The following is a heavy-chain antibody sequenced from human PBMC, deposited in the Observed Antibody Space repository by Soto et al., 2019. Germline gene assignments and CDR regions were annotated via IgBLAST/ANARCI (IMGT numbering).Heavy chain of an antibody. CDR2: INAGNGNT. CDR3: ARVLSWASYYDFWSGYYNYYYYGMDV. CDR1: GYTFTSYG. D-gene: IGHD3-3*01. J-gene: IGHJ6*02. V-gene: IGHV1-18*01. Sequence: GESLKVSCKASGYTFTSYGISWVRQAPGQGLEWMGWINAGNGNTKYSQKFQGRVTMTRNTSISTAYMELSSLRSEDTAVYYCARVLSWASYYDFWSGYYNYYYYGMDVWGRGTTVTVSS.